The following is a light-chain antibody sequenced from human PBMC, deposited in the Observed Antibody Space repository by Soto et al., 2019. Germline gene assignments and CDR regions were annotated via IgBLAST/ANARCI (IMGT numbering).Light chain of an antibody. CDR1: QTVGSSF. CDR2: GAS. CDR3: QQFET. Sequence: ENVLTQSPATLSLSPGERATLSCRASQTVGSSFLAWYQQKRGQAPRLLIYGASNRATGIPDRFIGSGSGADFTLTINRLEPEDFAVYYCQQFETFGGGTKVEIK. V-gene: IGKV3-20*01. J-gene: IGKJ4*01.